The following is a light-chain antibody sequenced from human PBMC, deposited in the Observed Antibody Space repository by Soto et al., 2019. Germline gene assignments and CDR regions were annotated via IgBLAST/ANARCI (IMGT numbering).Light chain of an antibody. CDR3: SSYAGSLYV. CDR1: SSDVGGYNY. V-gene: IGLV2-8*01. CDR2: EVS. J-gene: IGLJ1*01. Sequence: QSALTQPPSASGSPGQSVTISCTGTSSDVGGYNYVSWYQQHPGKAPKLMIYEVSKRPSGVPDRSSGSKSGNTASLTVSGLQAEDEADYYCSSYAGSLYVFGTGPKVTVL.